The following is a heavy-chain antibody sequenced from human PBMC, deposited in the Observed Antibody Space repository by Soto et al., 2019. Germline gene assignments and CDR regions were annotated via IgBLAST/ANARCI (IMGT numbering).Heavy chain of an antibody. CDR2: INRNTGNP. J-gene: IGHJ4*02. CDR3: ARDRPSGSFDS. D-gene: IGHD1-26*01. V-gene: IGHV7-4-1*01. Sequence: ASVKVSCKGSGYNFNSHSINWLRQAPGQGLEGMGWINRNTGNPTYEQGFTGRVVFSVDTSASTVYLQIFSPKADDSALYYGARDRPSGSFDSWGQGTLVTVSS. CDR1: GYNFNSHS.